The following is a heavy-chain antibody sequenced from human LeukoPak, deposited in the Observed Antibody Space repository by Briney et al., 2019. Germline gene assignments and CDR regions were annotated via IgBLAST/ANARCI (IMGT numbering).Heavy chain of an antibody. CDR2: INPNSGGT. Sequence: ASVKVSCKASGYTFTGYYMHWVRQAPGQGLEWMGWINPNSGGTNYAQKFQGRVTMTRDTSISTAYMELSRLRSDDTAVYYCARRDIVVVPAAIWSGGHYYYMDVWGKGTTVTVSS. CDR3: ARRDIVVVPAAIWSGGHYYYMDV. D-gene: IGHD2-2*01. J-gene: IGHJ6*03. CDR1: GYTFTGYY. V-gene: IGHV1-2*02.